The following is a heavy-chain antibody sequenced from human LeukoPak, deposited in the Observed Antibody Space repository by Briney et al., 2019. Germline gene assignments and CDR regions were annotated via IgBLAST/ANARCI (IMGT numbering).Heavy chain of an antibody. CDR3: ARGPPYDRFDY. Sequence: GSLRLSCAASGFTVSSKYMSWVRQAPGKGLEWVSIIYSGGSTYYADSVKGRFTISRDNSKNTLYLQMNSLRADDTAVYYCARGPPYDRFDYWGQGTLVTVLS. J-gene: IGHJ4*02. CDR2: IYSGGST. V-gene: IGHV3-53*01. D-gene: IGHD3-22*01. CDR1: GFTVSSKY.